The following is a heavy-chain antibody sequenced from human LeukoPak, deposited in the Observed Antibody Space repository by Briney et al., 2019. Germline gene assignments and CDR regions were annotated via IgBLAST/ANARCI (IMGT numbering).Heavy chain of an antibody. CDR3: AKSVTAAGTYSFDI. J-gene: IGHJ3*02. D-gene: IGHD6-13*01. CDR1: GFTFSSYA. Sequence: GRSPRLSCAASGFTFSSYAMSWVRQAPGKGLEWVSSLRGNGGSTEYVYSVRGRFVISRDNYRNTLYLQMNSLRAEDTAVYYCAKSVTAAGTYSFDISGQGTVV. CDR2: LRGNGGST. V-gene: IGHV3-23*01.